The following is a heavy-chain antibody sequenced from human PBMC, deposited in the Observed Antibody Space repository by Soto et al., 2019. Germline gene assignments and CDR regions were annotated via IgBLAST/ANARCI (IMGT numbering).Heavy chain of an antibody. D-gene: IGHD4-17*01. V-gene: IGHV1-69*08. Sequence: QVQLVQSGAEVQKPGSSVKVSCKASGGTFSSYTISWVRQAPGQGLEWMGRIIPILGIANYAQKFQGRVTITADKATSTAYMELSSLRSEDTAVYYCARDDDYGDYSAGWDAFDIWGQGTMVTVSS. CDR1: GGTFSSYT. J-gene: IGHJ3*02. CDR2: IIPILGIA. CDR3: ARDDDYGDYSAGWDAFDI.